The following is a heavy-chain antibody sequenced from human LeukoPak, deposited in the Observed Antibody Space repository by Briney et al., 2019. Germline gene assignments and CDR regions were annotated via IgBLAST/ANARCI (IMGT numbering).Heavy chain of an antibody. V-gene: IGHV3-7*03. J-gene: IGHJ5*02. Sequence: GGSLRLSCAASGFTFSSYAMSWVRQAPGKGLEWVANIKQDGSEKYYVDSVKGRFTISRDNAKNSLYLQVNSLRAEDTAVYYCARSRVAARRGRWFDPWGQGTLVTVSS. CDR2: IKQDGSEK. CDR3: ARSRVAARRGRWFDP. D-gene: IGHD6-6*01. CDR1: GFTFSSYA.